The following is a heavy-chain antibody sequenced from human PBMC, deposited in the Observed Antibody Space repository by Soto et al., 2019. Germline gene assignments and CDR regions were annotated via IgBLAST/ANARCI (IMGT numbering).Heavy chain of an antibody. Sequence: ASVKVSCKASGFSFTGYYIHWLRQAPGQGLEWMGWINAHSGGTEYAQKFQSRVTLTRDTSIATAYLTHTSLTSDDTALYYCAKDLTRQLAYWLDPWGQGTQVTVSS. CDR3: AKDLTRQLAYWLDP. V-gene: IGHV1-2*02. CDR2: INAHSGGT. J-gene: IGHJ5*02. D-gene: IGHD6-6*01. CDR1: GFSFTGYY.